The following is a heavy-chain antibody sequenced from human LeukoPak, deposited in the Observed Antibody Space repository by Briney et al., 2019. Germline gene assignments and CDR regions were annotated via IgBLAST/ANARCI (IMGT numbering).Heavy chain of an antibody. D-gene: IGHD2-21*02. J-gene: IGHJ3*02. CDR1: GFTFSSYE. CDR2: ISSGSNTI. Sequence: PGGSLRLSCAASGFTFSSYEMIWVRQAPGKGLEWVSYISSGSNTIYYADSVKGRFTISRDNTKNSLYLQMNRLRAEDTAVYYCAREVTETPDAFDIWGPGTMVTVSS. CDR3: AREVTETPDAFDI. V-gene: IGHV3-48*03.